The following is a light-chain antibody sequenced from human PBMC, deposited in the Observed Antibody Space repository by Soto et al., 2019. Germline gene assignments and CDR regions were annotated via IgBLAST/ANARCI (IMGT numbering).Light chain of an antibody. V-gene: IGKV3-20*01. Sequence: EIVLTQSPGTLSLSPGERATLSCRASQSIRSTYLAWYQQRPGQAPRLLIYAGSSRATGIPDRFSAWGSGTDFTLTISRLEPEDFGVYYCQQYGSSPPYTFGQGTKLEIK. CDR2: AGS. J-gene: IGKJ2*01. CDR1: QSIRSTY. CDR3: QQYGSSPPYT.